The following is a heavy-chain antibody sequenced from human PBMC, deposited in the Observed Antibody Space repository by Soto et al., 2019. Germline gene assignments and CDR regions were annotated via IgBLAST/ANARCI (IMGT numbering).Heavy chain of an antibody. V-gene: IGHV1-3*01. CDR2: VNPDNGNT. D-gene: IGHD3-22*01. CDR1: GYTLTRYT. J-gene: IGHJ3*02. Sequence: ASVKVSCKASGYTLTRYTMNWVRQAPGQRLEWMGWVNPDNGNTKSSQKFQDRVIITRDTSASTAYMELSSLRSEDTAVYYCARVYYYDSSGYWEKNAFDIWGQGTMVTVSS. CDR3: ARVYYYDSSGYWEKNAFDI.